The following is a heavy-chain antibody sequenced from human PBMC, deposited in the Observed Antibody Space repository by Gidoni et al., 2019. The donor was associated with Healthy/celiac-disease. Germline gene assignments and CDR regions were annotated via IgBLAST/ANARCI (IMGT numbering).Heavy chain of an antibody. CDR3: ARDSTELPPGGMDV. Sequence: QVQLVEYGGGVVQPGRSLRPYAAATGFTFSRYGMYWVRQAPGKGLEWVAVIWYDGINKYYADSVQGRFTISRDNSKNTLYLQMNSLRAEDTAVYYCARDSTELPPGGMDVWGQGTTVTVSS. D-gene: IGHD1-26*01. V-gene: IGHV3-33*01. CDR2: IWYDGINK. J-gene: IGHJ6*02. CDR1: GFTFSRYG.